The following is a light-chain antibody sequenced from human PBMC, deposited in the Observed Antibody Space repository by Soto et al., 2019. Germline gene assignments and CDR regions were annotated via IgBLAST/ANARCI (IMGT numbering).Light chain of an antibody. V-gene: IGKV1-39*01. CDR2: AAS. CDR1: HSISNY. CDR3: QQSYSTPRT. J-gene: IGKJ1*01. Sequence: DIQMTQSPSSLSASVGDRVTITCRASHSISNYLKWYQQKPGKAPNLLIYAASSLHTGVPSRFSGSGSGTYFTLTISSLQPEDFATYYCQQSYSTPRTFGQGTKVEIK.